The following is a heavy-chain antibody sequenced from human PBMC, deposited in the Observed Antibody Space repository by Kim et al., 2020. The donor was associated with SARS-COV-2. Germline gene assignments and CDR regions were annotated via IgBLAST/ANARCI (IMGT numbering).Heavy chain of an antibody. V-gene: IGHV3-30*18. CDR1: GFTFSSYG. CDR3: AKDAAAAVRDS. Sequence: GGSLRLSCAASGFTFSSYGMHWVRQAPGKGLEWVAVISYDGSNKYYADSVKGRFTISRDNSKNTLYLQMNSLRAEDTAVYYCAKDAAAAVRDSWGQGTL. J-gene: IGHJ4*02. CDR2: ISYDGSNK. D-gene: IGHD6-13*01.